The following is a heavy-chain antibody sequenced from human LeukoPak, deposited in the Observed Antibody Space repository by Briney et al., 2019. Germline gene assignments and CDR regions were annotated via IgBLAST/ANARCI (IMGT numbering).Heavy chain of an antibody. Sequence: ASVKVSCKASGYTFTGYYMHWVRQAPGQGLEWMGWINPNSGGTKYAQKFQGRVTMTRDTSISTAYMELSSLRSEDTAVYYCARESGGLLDYWGQGTLVTVSS. J-gene: IGHJ4*02. CDR1: GYTFTGYY. CDR2: INPNSGGT. V-gene: IGHV1-2*02. CDR3: ARESGGLLDY. D-gene: IGHD3-10*01.